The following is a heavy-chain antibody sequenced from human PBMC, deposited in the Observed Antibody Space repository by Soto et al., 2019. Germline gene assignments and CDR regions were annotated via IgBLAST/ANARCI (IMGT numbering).Heavy chain of an antibody. CDR1: GFSLSTSGVG. CDR3: VHRVSEGNRGLWFDP. Sequence: QITLKESGPTLVKPTQTLTLTCTFSGFSLSTSGVGVGWVRQPPGKALEWLALIYWDEVKWYSPSLKSRLTITKDTSNNPVVLTMNNMDPVDTATYYCVHRVSEGNRGLWFDPWGQGTMVTVSS. J-gene: IGHJ5*02. CDR2: IYWDEVK. D-gene: IGHD3-10*01. V-gene: IGHV2-5*02.